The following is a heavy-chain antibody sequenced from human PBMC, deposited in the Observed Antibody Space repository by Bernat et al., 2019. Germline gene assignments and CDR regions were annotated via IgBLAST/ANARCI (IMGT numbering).Heavy chain of an antibody. Sequence: QVQLVESGGGLVKPGGSLRLSCAASGFTFSDHGMHWVRQAPGKGLEWLADIWYDGSNEYYGDSVKGRFTIFRDNSKTTVYLQMNYLRDEDTAVYYCARGTSTSAPYMDVWGKGTTVTVSS. V-gene: IGHV3-33*01. CDR2: IWYDGSNE. CDR3: ARGTSTSAPYMDV. CDR1: GFTFSDHG. J-gene: IGHJ6*03.